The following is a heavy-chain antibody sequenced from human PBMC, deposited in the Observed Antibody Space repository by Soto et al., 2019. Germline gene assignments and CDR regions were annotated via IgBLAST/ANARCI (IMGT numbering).Heavy chain of an antibody. J-gene: IGHJ4*02. CDR1: GFIFSSYA. Sequence: GGSLRLSCAASGFIFSSYAMSWVRQAPGKGLEWVSSISSSSSYIYYADSVKGRFTISRDNAKNSLYLQMNSLRAEDTALYYCARLYGSGSTRRVRIDYWGQGTLVTVSS. CDR2: ISSSSSYI. CDR3: ARLYGSGSTRRVRIDY. V-gene: IGHV3-21*04. D-gene: IGHD3-10*01.